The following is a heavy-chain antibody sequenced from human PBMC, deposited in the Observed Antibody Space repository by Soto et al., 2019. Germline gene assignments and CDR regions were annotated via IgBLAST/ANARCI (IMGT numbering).Heavy chain of an antibody. CDR2: IIPIFGTA. Sequence: SVKVSCKASGGTFSSYAISWVRQAPGQGLEWMGGIIPIFGTANYAQKFQGRVTITADESTSTAYMELSSLRSEDTAVYYCASGFYYGSGSYKVGYYYYGMDVWGQGTTVTVSS. J-gene: IGHJ6*02. CDR1: GGTFSSYA. V-gene: IGHV1-69*13. D-gene: IGHD3-10*01. CDR3: ASGFYYGSGSYKVGYYYYGMDV.